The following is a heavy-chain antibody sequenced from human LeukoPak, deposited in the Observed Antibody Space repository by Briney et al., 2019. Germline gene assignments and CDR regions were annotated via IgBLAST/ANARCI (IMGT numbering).Heavy chain of an antibody. V-gene: IGHV4-34*01. CDR3: AREGPYYYGSGSHDAFDI. D-gene: IGHD3-10*01. Sequence: SETLSLTCAVYGGSFSGYYWSWIRQPPGKGLEWIGEINHSGSTNYNPSPKSRATISVDTSKNQFSLKLSSVTAADTAVYYCAREGPYYYGSGSHDAFDIWGQGTMVTVSS. CDR1: GGSFSGYY. CDR2: INHSGST. J-gene: IGHJ3*02.